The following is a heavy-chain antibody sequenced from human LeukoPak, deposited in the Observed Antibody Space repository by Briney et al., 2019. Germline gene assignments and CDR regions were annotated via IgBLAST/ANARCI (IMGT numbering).Heavy chain of an antibody. CDR2: IYYGVTT. Sequence: PETLSLTCTVSGGSISNDYWSWIRQPPGKGLEWIGYIYYGVTTDYNPSLKSRVIISLDTSKNQISLKLSSVTAADTAVYYCATSGGWYRFEYWGQGTLVRVSS. V-gene: IGHV4-59*08. CDR3: ATSGGWYRFEY. CDR1: GGSISNDY. D-gene: IGHD3-10*01. J-gene: IGHJ4*02.